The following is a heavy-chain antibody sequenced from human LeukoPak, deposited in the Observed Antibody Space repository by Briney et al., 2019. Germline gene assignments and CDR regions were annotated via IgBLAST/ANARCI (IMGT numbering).Heavy chain of an antibody. V-gene: IGHV4-34*01. CDR3: ARVSDTMISFGGGISYFDY. CDR2: INHSGGT. J-gene: IGHJ4*02. D-gene: IGHD3-16*02. CDR1: GGSFSDYY. Sequence: PSETLSLTCALYGGSFSDYYWTWIRQPPGKGLEWIGEINHSGGTDYNPSLRSRVTIPLDTSKKQFSLQLSSVTAADTGVYYCARVSDTMISFGGGISYFDYWGQGPLVTVSS.